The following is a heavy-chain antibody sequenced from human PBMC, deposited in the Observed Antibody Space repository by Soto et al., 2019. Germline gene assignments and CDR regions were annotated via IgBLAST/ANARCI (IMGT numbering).Heavy chain of an antibody. J-gene: IGHJ4*02. Sequence: SETLSLTCNVSGGSISSYYWSWIRQPPGKGLEYIGHVYNSGSTIHSPSLKSRATISVDTSKNQFSLKLSSVTAADTAVYYCARGRGIAVAVDFDYWGQGTLVTVSS. CDR2: VYNSGST. CDR1: GGSISSYY. D-gene: IGHD6-19*01. V-gene: IGHV4-59*12. CDR3: ARGRGIAVAVDFDY.